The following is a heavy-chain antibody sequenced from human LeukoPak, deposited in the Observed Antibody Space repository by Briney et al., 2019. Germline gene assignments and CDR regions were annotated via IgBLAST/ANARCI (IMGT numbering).Heavy chain of an antibody. CDR2: IRGSGGST. V-gene: IGHV3-23*01. CDR3: ASLSYCGGDCYLGFGY. Sequence: PGGSLRLSCAASGFTFSSYAMSWVRQGPGKGLEWVSAIRGSGGSTYYADSVKGRFTISRDNSKNTLYMQMNSLRAEDTAVYYCASLSYCGGDCYLGFGYWGQGTLVTVSS. D-gene: IGHD2-21*02. J-gene: IGHJ4*02. CDR1: GFTFSSYA.